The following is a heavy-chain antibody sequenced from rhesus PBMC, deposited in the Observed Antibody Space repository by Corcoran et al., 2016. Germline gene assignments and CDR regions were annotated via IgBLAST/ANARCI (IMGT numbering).Heavy chain of an antibody. CDR2: VSGSGGST. D-gene: IGHD6-13*01. J-gene: IGHJ1*01. V-gene: IGHV4-173*01. CDR1: GGSISSNY. Sequence: QLQLQESGPGLVKPSETLSLTCAVSGGSISSNYWSWIRQPPGKGLEWIGRVSGSGGSTDYNPSLKSRVTSSTDPSKNRFSLKLSSGAAADTAVYYCARVGGIAAGHAEYFEFWGQGALVTVSS. CDR3: ARVGGIAAGHAEYFEF.